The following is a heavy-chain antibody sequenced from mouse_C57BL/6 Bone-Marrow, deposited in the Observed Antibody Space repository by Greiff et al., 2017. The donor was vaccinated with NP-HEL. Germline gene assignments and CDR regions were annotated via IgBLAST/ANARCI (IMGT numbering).Heavy chain of an antibody. CDR2: IHPNSGST. D-gene: IGHD2-1*01. J-gene: IGHJ3*01. V-gene: IGHV1-64*01. Sequence: VQLQQPGAELVKPGASVKLSCKASGYTFTSYWMHWVKQRPGQGLEWIGMIHPNSGSTNYNEKFKSKATLTVDKSSSTAYMQLSSLTSADSAVYYCARGIYCGNPASFAYWGQGTLVTVSA. CDR1: GYTFTSYW. CDR3: ARGIYCGNPASFAY.